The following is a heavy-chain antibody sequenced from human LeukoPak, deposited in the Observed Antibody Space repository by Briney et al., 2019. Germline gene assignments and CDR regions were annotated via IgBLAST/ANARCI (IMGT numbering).Heavy chain of an antibody. Sequence: ASVKVSCKASGYTFTGYYMHWVRQAPGQGLEWMGWISAYNGNTNYAQKLQGRVTMTTDTSTSTAYMELRSLRSDDTAVYYCARNPYNFWSGYYTGGNYYYYYMDVWGKGTTVTVSS. V-gene: IGHV1-18*04. D-gene: IGHD3-3*01. CDR3: ARNPYNFWSGYYTGGNYYYYYMDV. CDR2: ISAYNGNT. CDR1: GYTFTGYY. J-gene: IGHJ6*03.